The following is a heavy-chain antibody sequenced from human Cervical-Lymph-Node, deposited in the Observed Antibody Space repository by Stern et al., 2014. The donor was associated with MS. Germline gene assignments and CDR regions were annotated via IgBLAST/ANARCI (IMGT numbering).Heavy chain of an antibody. D-gene: IGHD3-3*01. CDR2: INTKTGNP. Sequence: QVQLVQSGSELKKPGASVTVSCKASGYTFTDFAFNWVRQAPGQGLEWMGWINTKTGNPTYAQGFTGRFVFSLDTSASTAYLQISDLKAEDTAVYYCARDGGAYDDLWSGSWFDPWGQGTLVTVSA. V-gene: IGHV7-4-1*01. CDR1: GYTFTDFA. CDR3: ARDGGAYDDLWSGSWFDP. J-gene: IGHJ5*02.